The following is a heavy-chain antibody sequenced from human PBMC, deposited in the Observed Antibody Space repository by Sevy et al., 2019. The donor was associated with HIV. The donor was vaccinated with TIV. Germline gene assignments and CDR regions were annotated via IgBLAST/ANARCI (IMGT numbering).Heavy chain of an antibody. D-gene: IGHD3-3*02. CDR2: ISGDGENT. Sequence: GGSLRLSCVASEFIFSSHAVSWVRQAPGKGLEWVSAISGDGENTHYADSVRGRFTISRDNFKNTLYLQMNSLRAEDTDLYYCARDGRGISAFDIWGPGTMVTVSS. V-gene: IGHV3-23*01. J-gene: IGHJ3*02. CDR3: ARDGRGISAFDI. CDR1: EFIFSSHA.